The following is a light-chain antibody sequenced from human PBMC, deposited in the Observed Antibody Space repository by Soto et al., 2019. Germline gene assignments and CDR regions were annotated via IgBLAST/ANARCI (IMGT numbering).Light chain of an antibody. Sequence: QSVLTQPASVSGSPGQSIAISCTGTTSDVGSYNYVAWYQQHPGKAPKVIIYDVSNRPSGVSDRFSGSKSGNTASLTISGLQAEDEADYYCSSYTSSSTYVFGGGTKVTVL. CDR3: SSYTSSSTYV. J-gene: IGLJ1*01. CDR1: TSDVGSYNY. CDR2: DVS. V-gene: IGLV2-14*01.